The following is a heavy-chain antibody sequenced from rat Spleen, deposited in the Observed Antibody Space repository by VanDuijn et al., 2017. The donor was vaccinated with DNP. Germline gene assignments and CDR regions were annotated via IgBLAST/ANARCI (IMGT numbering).Heavy chain of an antibody. CDR2: IWNTGGT. V-gene: IGHV2-41*01. CDR3: ARSGNYGNYYTMDA. CDR1: GFSLSTYN. Sequence: QVQLKESGPGLVQPSQTLSLTCTVAGFSLSTYNVHWVRQPPGKGLEWMGVIWNTGGTRYNSALRSRLTITKDTSKSQVFLKMHSLQTEDTAMYFCARSGNYGNYYTMDAWGQGTSVTVSS. D-gene: IGHD1-11*01. J-gene: IGHJ4*01.